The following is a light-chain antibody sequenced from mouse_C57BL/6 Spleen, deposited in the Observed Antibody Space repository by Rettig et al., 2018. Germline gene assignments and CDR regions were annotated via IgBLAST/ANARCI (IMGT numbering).Light chain of an antibody. J-gene: IGKJ4*01. CDR2: RAS. CDR3: QQSNEDPFT. V-gene: IGKV3-5*01. CDR1: ERVDSYGNSF. Sequence: DIVLTQSPASSAVSLGQRATISCRAGERVDSYGNSFMHWYQQKPGQPPKLLIYRASNLESGIPARFSGSGSRTDFTLTINPVEAGDVAAYYCQQSNEDPFTFGSGTKLEI.